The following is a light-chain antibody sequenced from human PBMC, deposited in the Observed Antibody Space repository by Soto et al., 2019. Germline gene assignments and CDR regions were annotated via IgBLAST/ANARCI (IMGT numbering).Light chain of an antibody. CDR1: RSNIGARYD. J-gene: IGLJ2*01. CDR2: GNK. CDR3: QSYDANLGGSV. Sequence: QSVLTQPPSVSGAPGQRVTISCTGSRSNIGARYDVHWYQHLPGTAPKVLIYGNKNRPSGVPDRFSGSKSGSSASLAITGLQAEDEADYYCQSYDANLGGSVFGGGTKVTVL. V-gene: IGLV1-40*01.